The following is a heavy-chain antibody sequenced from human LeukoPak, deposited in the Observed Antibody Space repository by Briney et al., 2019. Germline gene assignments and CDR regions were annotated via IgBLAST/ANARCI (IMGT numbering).Heavy chain of an antibody. CDR3: ARVKDGYNYFDY. D-gene: IGHD5-24*01. CDR2: IYYTGST. Sequence: SETLSLTCTVSGGPFTFNHWSWIRQPPGRALEWIGYIYYTGSTVYNPSLQSRLSMSIDTSKNQFSLKLSSVTAADTGVYYCARVKDGYNYFDYWGQGSLVTVSS. J-gene: IGHJ4*02. CDR1: GGPFTFNH. V-gene: IGHV4-59*01.